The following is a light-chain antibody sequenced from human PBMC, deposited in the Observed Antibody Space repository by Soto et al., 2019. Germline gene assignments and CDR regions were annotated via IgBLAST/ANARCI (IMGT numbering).Light chain of an antibody. J-gene: IGLJ2*01. CDR3: CSYAGRNTVI. V-gene: IGLV2-23*01. Sequence: QSALTQPASVSGSPGQSITISCTGNSTDVGSYNLVSWYQQHPGKAPKFIIYEGVKRPSGGSNRFTGSKSGDTASLTISGLQSADQAYYYCCSYAGRNTVIFGGGTQLTVL. CDR2: EGV. CDR1: STDVGSYNL.